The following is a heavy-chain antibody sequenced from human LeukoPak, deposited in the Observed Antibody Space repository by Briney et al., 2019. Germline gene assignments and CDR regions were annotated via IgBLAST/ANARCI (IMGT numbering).Heavy chain of an antibody. Sequence: SETLSLTCTVSGVSISSSSYFWGWIRQPPGNGLEWIGSIHYSGSAYYNPSLRTRVNISVDASKNQFSLKLSSVTAADTAVYFCARHAGLLWFGELRRGWFGPWGQGTLVTVSS. D-gene: IGHD3-10*01. CDR3: ARHAGLLWFGELRRGWFGP. CDR2: IHYSGSA. CDR1: GVSISSSSYF. V-gene: IGHV4-39*01. J-gene: IGHJ5*02.